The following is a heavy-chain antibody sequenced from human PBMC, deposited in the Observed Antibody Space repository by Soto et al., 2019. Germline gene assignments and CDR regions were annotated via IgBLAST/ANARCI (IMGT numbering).Heavy chain of an antibody. Sequence: DTQSLIYSVAGVYRISHCWSWIRQPAGKGLEWIGHVHISGLTTYNPSLRSRVTLSLDPPKNQLSLKLTSVTAADTAVYYCARINGGSPDFWGQGTLVTVSS. CDR2: VHISGLT. V-gene: IGHV4-4*07. CDR3: ARINGGSPDF. D-gene: IGHD2-15*01. J-gene: IGHJ4*02. CDR1: GVYRISHC.